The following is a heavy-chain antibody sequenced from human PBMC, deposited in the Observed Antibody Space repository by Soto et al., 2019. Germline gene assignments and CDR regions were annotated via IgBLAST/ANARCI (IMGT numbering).Heavy chain of an antibody. CDR2: IIPIFGTA. D-gene: IGHD3-22*01. Sequence: SVKVSCKASGGTFSSYAISWVRQAPGQGLEWMGGIIPIFGTANYAQKFQGRVTITADESTSTAYMELSSLRSEDTAVYYCAREDYYDSSGYYYGAFDIWGQGTMVTVSS. CDR3: AREDYYDSSGYYYGAFDI. V-gene: IGHV1-69*13. J-gene: IGHJ3*02. CDR1: GGTFSSYA.